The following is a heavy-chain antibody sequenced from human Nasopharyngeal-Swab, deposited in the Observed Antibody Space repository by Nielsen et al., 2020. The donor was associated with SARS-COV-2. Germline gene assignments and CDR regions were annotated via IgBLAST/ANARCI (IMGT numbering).Heavy chain of an antibody. D-gene: IGHD3-10*01. V-gene: IGHV4-31*03. CDR3: ARANGVRGVIVDYYYYMDV. CDR2: IYYSGST. CDR1: GGSISSGGYY. J-gene: IGHJ6*03. Sequence: SETLSLTCTVSGGSISSGGYYWSWIRQHPGKGLEWIGYIYYSGSTYYNPSLKSRVTISVGTSKNQFSLKLSSVTAADTAVYYCARANGVRGVIVDYYYYMDVWGKGTTVTVSS.